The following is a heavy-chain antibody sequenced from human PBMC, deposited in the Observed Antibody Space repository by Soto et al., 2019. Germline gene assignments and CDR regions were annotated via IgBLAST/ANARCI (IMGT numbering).Heavy chain of an antibody. CDR2: ISSSSSYI. D-gene: IGHD6-13*01. CDR1: GFTFSSYS. CDR3: ARSSRVQDAFDI. J-gene: IGHJ3*02. Sequence: EVQLVESGGGLVKPGGSLRLSCAASGFTFSSYSMNWVRQAPGKGLEWVSSISSSSSYIYYADSVKGRFTISRDNAKNSLYLQMNSLRAEDTAVYYGARSSRVQDAFDIWGQGTMFTVSS. V-gene: IGHV3-21*01.